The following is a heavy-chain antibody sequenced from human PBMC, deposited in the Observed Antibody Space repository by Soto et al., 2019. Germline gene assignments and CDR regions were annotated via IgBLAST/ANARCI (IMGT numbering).Heavy chain of an antibody. Sequence: PVKVSCNASGGTFDSYVISWLRQAPGQGLEWMGGIMPIFGTPNYAQKFRGRVTISADESTSTAYLELSSLTSDDTAVYYCARVHSSGIFYFVDPWGQGTLVTVSS. J-gene: IGHJ5*02. D-gene: IGHD3-10*01. CDR3: ARVHSSGIFYFVDP. V-gene: IGHV1-69*01. CDR1: GGTFDSYV. CDR2: IMPIFGTP.